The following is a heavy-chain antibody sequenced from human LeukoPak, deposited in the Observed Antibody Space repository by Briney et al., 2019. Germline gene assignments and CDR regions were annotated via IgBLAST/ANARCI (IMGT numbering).Heavy chain of an antibody. V-gene: IGHV4-39*07. CDR2: IYYSGST. D-gene: IGHD3-16*02. J-gene: IGHJ4*02. CDR1: GGSISSSSYY. CDR3: ARDIGRAFDY. Sequence: SETLSLTCTVPGGSISSSSYYWGWIRQPPGKGLEWIGSIYYSGSTYYNPSLKSRVTISVDTSKNQFSLKLSSVTAADTAVYYCARDIGRAFDYWGQGTLVTVSS.